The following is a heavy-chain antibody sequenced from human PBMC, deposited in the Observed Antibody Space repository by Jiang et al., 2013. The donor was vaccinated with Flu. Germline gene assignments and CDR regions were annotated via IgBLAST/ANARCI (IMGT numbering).Heavy chain of an antibody. Sequence: GAEVKKPGESLKISCKGSGYSFTSYWIGWVRQMPGKGLEWMGIIYPGDSDTRYSPSFQGQATISADKSISTAYLQWSSLKASDTAMYYCARSRDLYYYYMDVWGKGTTVTVSS. CDR1: GYSFTSYW. CDR2: IYPGDSDT. CDR3: ARSRDLYYYYMDV. V-gene: IGHV5-51*01. J-gene: IGHJ6*03.